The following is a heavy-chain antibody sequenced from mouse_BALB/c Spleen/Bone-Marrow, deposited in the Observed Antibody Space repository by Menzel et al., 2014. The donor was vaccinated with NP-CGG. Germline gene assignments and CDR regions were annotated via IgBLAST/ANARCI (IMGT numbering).Heavy chain of an antibody. Sequence: EVQGVESGGGLVQPGGSMKLSCVASGFTFSNYWMNWVRQSPEKGLEWVAEIRLKSHNYATRYAESVKGRFTISRDDSKSSVYLQMNNLRAEDTGIYYCTTGSAYWGQGTLVTVSA. CDR1: GFTFSNYW. V-gene: IGHV6-6*02. J-gene: IGHJ3*01. CDR3: TTGSAY. CDR2: IRLKSHNYAT.